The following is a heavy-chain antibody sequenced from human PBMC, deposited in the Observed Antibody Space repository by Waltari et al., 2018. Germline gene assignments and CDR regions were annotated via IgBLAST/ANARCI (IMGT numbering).Heavy chain of an antibody. D-gene: IGHD3-10*01. CDR3: TRLVWFGAWIDN. Sequence: QVQLQESGPGMLRPSETLSLTCTVSGDSIKTATYYWGWIRQSPGKGVGCLGTIHSSVTTYVPASLEPRVTISVDTFNNRFSLNLRSATAADTAVYFCTRLVWFGAWIDNWGQGSLVTVSS. CDR2: IHSSVTT. J-gene: IGHJ4*02. CDR1: GDSIKTATYY. V-gene: IGHV4-39*01.